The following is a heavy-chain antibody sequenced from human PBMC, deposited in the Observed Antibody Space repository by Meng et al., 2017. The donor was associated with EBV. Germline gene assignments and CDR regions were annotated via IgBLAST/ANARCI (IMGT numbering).Heavy chain of an antibody. CDR3: AHIIAARPFDY. Sequence: QSPCKEPGHTPVKPTQTLTLTCPFSGFSLSTRGVGVVWIRQPPGKALEWLALIYWDDDKRYSPSLKSRLTITKDTSKNQVVLTMTNMDPVDAATYYCAHIIAARPFDYWGQGTLVTVSS. D-gene: IGHD6-6*01. CDR1: GFSLSTRGVG. CDR2: IYWDDDK. J-gene: IGHJ4*02. V-gene: IGHV2-5*02.